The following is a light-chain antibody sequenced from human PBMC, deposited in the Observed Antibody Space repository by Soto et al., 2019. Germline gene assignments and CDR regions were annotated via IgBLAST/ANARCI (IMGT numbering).Light chain of an antibody. CDR3: YSAADNNVV. J-gene: IGLJ2*01. V-gene: IGLV3-27*01. CDR1: VLAKKY. CDR2: IDS. Sequence: SYELTQPSSVSVSPRQTARITCSGDVLAKKYARWFQQKPGQAPVLVIYIDSERPSGIPERFSGSSSGTTVTLTISGAQVEDEADYYCYSAADNNVVFGGGTKLTVL.